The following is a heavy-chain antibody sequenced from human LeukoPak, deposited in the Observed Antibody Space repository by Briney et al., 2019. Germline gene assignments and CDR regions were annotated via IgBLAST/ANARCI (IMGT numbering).Heavy chain of an antibody. CDR2: INHSGST. V-gene: IGHV4-34*01. J-gene: IGHJ5*02. Sequence: ASETLSLTCAVYGGSFSGYYWSWIRQPPGKGLEWIGEINHSGSTNYNPSLKSRVTISVDTSKNQFSLKLSSVTAADTAVYYCARDDLNWFDPWGQGTLVTVSS. CDR1: GGSFSGYY. CDR3: ARDDLNWFDP.